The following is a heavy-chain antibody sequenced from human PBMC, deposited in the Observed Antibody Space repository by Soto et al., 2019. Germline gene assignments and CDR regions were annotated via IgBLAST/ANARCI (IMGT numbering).Heavy chain of an antibody. CDR3: ARDSPIGSTFSGYEAIDY. V-gene: IGHV1-69*08. CDR2: IIPLLDIA. J-gene: IGHJ4*02. Sequence: QVQLVQSGAEVKKPGSSVKVSCKTSGGTFSNDIITWVRQAPGQGLEWMGRIIPLLDIANYAQKFQGRVTITADKSTSTAYMELNSPRSEDTAVYYCARDSPIGSTFSGYEAIDYWGQGTLVTVSS. D-gene: IGHD5-12*01. CDR1: GGTFSNDI.